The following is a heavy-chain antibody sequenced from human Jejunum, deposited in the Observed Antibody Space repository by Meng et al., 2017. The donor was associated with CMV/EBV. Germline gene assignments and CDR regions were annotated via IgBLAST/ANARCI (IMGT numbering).Heavy chain of an antibody. Sequence: QVQLQESGPGLVQPSQAPSLTCTVSGGSISSGDYYWSWIRQPPGKGLEWIGYIYYSGSTYSNASLKSRVTISIDRSKNQFSLKLSSVTAADTAVYYCARDRKHYGERGWFDPWGQGTLVTVYS. CDR2: IYYSGST. D-gene: IGHD4-17*01. J-gene: IGHJ5*02. CDR3: ARDRKHYGERGWFDP. V-gene: IGHV4-30-4*01. CDR1: GGSISSGDYY.